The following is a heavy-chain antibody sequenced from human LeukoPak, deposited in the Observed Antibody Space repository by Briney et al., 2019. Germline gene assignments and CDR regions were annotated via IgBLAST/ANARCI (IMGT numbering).Heavy chain of an antibody. J-gene: IGHJ4*02. CDR3: ARYRLVWLPAPVFDY. Sequence: PGGSLRLSCAASGFTFSSYWMTWVRQAPGKGLEWVANIKEDGSEKYYVDSVKGRFAISRDNAKNSLYLQMNRLRAEDTAVYYCARYRLVWLPAPVFDYWGQGTLVTVSS. D-gene: IGHD5-18*01. V-gene: IGHV3-7*01. CDR1: GFTFSSYW. CDR2: IKEDGSEK.